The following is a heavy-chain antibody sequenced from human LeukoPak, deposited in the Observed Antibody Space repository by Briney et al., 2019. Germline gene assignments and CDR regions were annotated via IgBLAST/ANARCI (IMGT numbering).Heavy chain of an antibody. CDR1: GYTFTGYY. J-gene: IGHJ4*02. Sequence: GASVKVSCKASGYTFTGYYMHWVRQAPGQGLEWMGWINPNSGGTNYAQKFQGRVTMTRDTSISTAYMELSRLKSDDTAVYYYAREGVYESFSHYWGQGTLVTVSS. D-gene: IGHD5/OR15-5a*01. CDR2: INPNSGGT. CDR3: AREGVYESFSHY. V-gene: IGHV1-2*02.